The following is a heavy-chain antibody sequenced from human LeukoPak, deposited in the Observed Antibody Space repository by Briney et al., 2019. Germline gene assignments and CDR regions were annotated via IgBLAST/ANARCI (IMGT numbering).Heavy chain of an antibody. V-gene: IGHV1-2*02. J-gene: IGHJ3*02. CDR3: ARDRRPYCSGGSCHDAFDI. CDR2: INPNSGGT. CDR1: GYTFTGYY. D-gene: IGHD2-15*01. Sequence: ASVKVSCKASGYTFTGYYMHWVRQAPGQGLEWMGWINPNSGGTNYAQKFQGRVTMTRDTSISTAYMGLSRLRSDDTAVYYCARDRRPYCSGGSCHDAFDIWGQGTMVTVSS.